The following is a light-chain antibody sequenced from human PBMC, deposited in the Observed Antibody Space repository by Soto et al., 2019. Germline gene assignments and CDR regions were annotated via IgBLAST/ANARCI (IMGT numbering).Light chain of an antibody. J-gene: IGLJ1*01. CDR1: SSDVGGYNH. V-gene: IGLV2-14*01. CDR3: SSYTRSFSSV. Sequence: QSVLTKPASVTGSPGQTITLSCAGSSSDVGGYNHVSWYQHHPGKAPKLLIYEVTNRHSGVSNRFSGSKSGNTASLTISGLQAEDEAEYYCSSYTRSFSSVFGTGTKVTVL. CDR2: EVT.